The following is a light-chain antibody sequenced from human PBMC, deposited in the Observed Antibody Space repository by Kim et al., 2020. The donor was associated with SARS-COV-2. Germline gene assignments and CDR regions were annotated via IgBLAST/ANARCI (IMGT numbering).Light chain of an antibody. CDR3: SSYAGSNNWV. Sequence: GQSVTISCTGTSSDVGGYNAVSWYQQHPGTAPILMIYEVSKRPSGVPDRFSGSKSGNTASLTVSGLQAEDEADYYCSSYAGSNNWVFGGGTQLTVL. CDR1: SSDVGGYNA. V-gene: IGLV2-8*01. J-gene: IGLJ3*02. CDR2: EVS.